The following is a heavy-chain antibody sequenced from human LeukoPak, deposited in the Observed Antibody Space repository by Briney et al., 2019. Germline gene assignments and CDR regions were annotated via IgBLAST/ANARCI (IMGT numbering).Heavy chain of an antibody. D-gene: IGHD4-23*01. Sequence: PGRSLRLSCAASGFTFSSYGMHWGRQAPGKGLEWVAVIPYDGSNKYYADSVKGRFTIPRDNSKNTLYLQMNSLRAEDTAVYYCAKGGLNSAFDYWGQGTLVTVSS. CDR2: IPYDGSNK. CDR1: GFTFSSYG. CDR3: AKGGLNSAFDY. J-gene: IGHJ4*02. V-gene: IGHV3-30*18.